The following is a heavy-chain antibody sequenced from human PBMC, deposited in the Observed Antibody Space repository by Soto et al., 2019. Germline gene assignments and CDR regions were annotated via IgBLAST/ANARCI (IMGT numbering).Heavy chain of an antibody. CDR1: GFTFNDHW. CDR2: IKKDGSEK. CDR3: ARVAVDTGYRPFDY. Sequence: GSLRLSCAASGFTFNDHWMTWVRQAPGKGLEWVADIKKDGSEKKYVDSVKGRFTISRDNAKNSLYLQMNSLRPEDTAVYYCARVAVDTGYRPFDYWGQGTPVTVSS. V-gene: IGHV3-7*05. D-gene: IGHD5-18*01. J-gene: IGHJ4*02.